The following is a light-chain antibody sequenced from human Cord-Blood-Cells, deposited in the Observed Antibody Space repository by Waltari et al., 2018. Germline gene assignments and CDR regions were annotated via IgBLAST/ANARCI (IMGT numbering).Light chain of an antibody. CDR2: EVS. J-gene: IGLJ3*02. V-gene: IGLV2-8*01. Sequence: QSALTQPPSASGSPGQSVTISCTGTSREVGGYNYVSWSQQHQGKAPKLVIYEVSKRPSGVPDRFSGSKSGNTASLTVSGLQAEDEADYYCSSYAGSNNLGVFGGGTKLTVL. CDR3: SSYAGSNNLGV. CDR1: SREVGGYNY.